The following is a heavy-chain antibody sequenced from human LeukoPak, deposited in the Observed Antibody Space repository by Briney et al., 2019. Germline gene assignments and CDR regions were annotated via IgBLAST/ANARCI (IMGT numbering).Heavy chain of an antibody. CDR3: AKVGREYSRSWYTVGPYYYYYMDV. CDR2: IWYDGSNK. V-gene: IGHV3-33*06. J-gene: IGHJ6*03. CDR1: GFTFSSYG. Sequence: GGSLRLSCAASGFTFSSYGMHWVRQAPGKGLEWVAVIWYDGSNKYYADSVKGRFTISRDNSKNTLYLQMNSLRAEDTAVYYCAKVGREYSRSWYTVGPYYYYYMDVWGKGTTVTVSS. D-gene: IGHD6-13*01.